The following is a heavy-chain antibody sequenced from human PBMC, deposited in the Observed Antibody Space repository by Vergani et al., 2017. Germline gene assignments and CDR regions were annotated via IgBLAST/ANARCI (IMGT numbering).Heavy chain of an antibody. D-gene: IGHD6-19*01. Sequence: QLVQSGAEVKKPGASVKVSCKASGYTFTSHGISWVRQAPGQGLESMGWFNTYNGNTNYAQKFQGRVTLPTDTATNAAYMDLRSLRSDDTGVYYCAGGTSGWVSDGGGQGTLVTVS. V-gene: IGHV1-18*04. J-gene: IGHJ4*02. CDR3: AGGTSGWVSDG. CDR2: FNTYNGNT. CDR1: GYTFTSHG.